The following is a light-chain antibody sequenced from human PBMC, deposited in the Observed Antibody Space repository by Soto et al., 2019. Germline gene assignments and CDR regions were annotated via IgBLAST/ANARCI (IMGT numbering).Light chain of an antibody. Sequence: QSVLTQPASVSGSPGQSITVSCTGTGSNVGGYKYVSWYQQLPGKAPKLMIYGVSYRPSGVSDRFSGSKSGNTASLIISGLQAEDEADYYCSSYASSSPFVFGTGTKVTGL. CDR3: SSYASSSPFV. V-gene: IGLV2-14*01. CDR1: GSNVGGYKY. CDR2: GVS. J-gene: IGLJ1*01.